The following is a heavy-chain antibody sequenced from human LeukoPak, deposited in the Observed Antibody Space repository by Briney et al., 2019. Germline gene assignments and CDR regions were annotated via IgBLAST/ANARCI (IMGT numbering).Heavy chain of an antibody. CDR3: ARDGRQVTTPLYYYYMDV. CDR2: INPSGGST. D-gene: IGHD4-17*01. CDR1: GYTFTSYY. J-gene: IGHJ6*03. V-gene: IGHV1-46*01. Sequence: ASVKVSCKASGYTFTSYYMHWVRQAPGQGLEWMGIINPSGGSTSYAQKFQGRVTMTRDMSTSTVYMELSSLRSEDTAVYYCARDGRQVTTPLYYYYMDVGGKGTTVTVSS.